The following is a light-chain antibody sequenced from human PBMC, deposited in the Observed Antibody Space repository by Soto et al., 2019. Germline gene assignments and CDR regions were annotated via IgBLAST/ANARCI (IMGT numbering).Light chain of an antibody. CDR1: QNVLSN. CDR3: QQYNNWPIT. Sequence: EIVLTQSPATLSVSPGERATLSCWAGQNVLSNFAWYQQKPGQAPRLLIYGPSTKAPAIPTRFSARAAGTESTRTITSLQSEDFAGYYCQQYNNWPITFGQGTLLEIK. J-gene: IGKJ5*01. CDR2: GPS. V-gene: IGKV3-15*01.